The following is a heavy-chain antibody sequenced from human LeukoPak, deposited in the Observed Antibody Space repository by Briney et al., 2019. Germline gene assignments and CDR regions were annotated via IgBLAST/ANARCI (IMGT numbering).Heavy chain of an antibody. CDR1: GFTFSSHW. Sequence: PGGSLRLSCAASGFTFSSHWMHWVRQAPGKGLVWVSRINMDGSTTNYADSVKGRFTISRDNAKNTLYLQMNRLRAEDTAVYYCARGCNGAACYGDYWGQGALVTVSS. CDR2: INMDGSTT. CDR3: ARGCNGAACYGDY. V-gene: IGHV3-74*01. J-gene: IGHJ4*02. D-gene: IGHD2-15*01.